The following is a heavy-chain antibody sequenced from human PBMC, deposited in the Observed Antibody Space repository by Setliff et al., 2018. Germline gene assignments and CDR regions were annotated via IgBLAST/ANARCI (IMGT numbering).Heavy chain of an antibody. V-gene: IGHV4-39*01. Sequence: SETLSLTCTVSGASMRSGTFYWSWIRLHPGKGLEWIGSIYWSGNTWYNPSFKSRVTISIDTSKNQFSLKMSSVTAADTAVYYCASNRAAMALDDPWGQGKLVTVSS. CDR3: ASNRAAMALDDP. J-gene: IGHJ5*02. CDR2: IYWSGNT. D-gene: IGHD5-18*01. CDR1: GASMRSGTFY.